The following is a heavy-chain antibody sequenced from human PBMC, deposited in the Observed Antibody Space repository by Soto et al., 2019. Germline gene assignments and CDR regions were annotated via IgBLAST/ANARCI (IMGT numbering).Heavy chain of an antibody. V-gene: IGHV4-34*01. J-gene: IGHJ3*02. CDR1: GGSFSGYY. Sequence: QVQLQQWGAGLLKPSETLSLTCAVYGGSFSGYYWSWIRQPPGKGLEWIGEINHSGSTNYNPSLKSRVTISVDTAKNQFSLKLSSVTAADTAVYYCAKAVVVVAAATYAFDIWGQGTMVTVSS. D-gene: IGHD2-15*01. CDR2: INHSGST. CDR3: AKAVVVVAAATYAFDI.